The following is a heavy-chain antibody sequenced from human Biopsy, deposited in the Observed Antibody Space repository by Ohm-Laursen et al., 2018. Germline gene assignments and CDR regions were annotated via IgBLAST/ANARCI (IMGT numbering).Heavy chain of an antibody. CDR1: GYAVNDYF. J-gene: IGHJ3*01. Sequence: KVSCKGSGYAVNDYFLHWLRQAPGQGPEWMGWISPNSGGTNYAQKFQGRVTMTTDTSTSTVYLELRRLISDDTAVYYCARDIMNRIAGLVARSDVFDVWGQGTLVTVSS. D-gene: IGHD3-16*01. CDR2: ISPNSGGT. V-gene: IGHV1-2*02. CDR3: ARDIMNRIAGLVARSDVFDV.